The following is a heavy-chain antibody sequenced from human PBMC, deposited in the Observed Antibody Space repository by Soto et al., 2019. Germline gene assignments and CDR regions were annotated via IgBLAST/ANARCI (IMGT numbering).Heavy chain of an antibody. CDR2: IYLNDDK. CDR3: AHRRWEATAIYFDY. Sequence: TQPLTLTCTFSGFSLSTRGMGVGWIRQPPGSVLECLALIYLNDDKRYIPSLKSRLTITKDTSKNQVALKLTDMDPVDTATYYCAHRRWEATAIYFDYWGQGTLVTVS. J-gene: IGHJ4*02. CDR1: GFSLSTRGMG. V-gene: IGHV2-5*01. D-gene: IGHD2-21*02.